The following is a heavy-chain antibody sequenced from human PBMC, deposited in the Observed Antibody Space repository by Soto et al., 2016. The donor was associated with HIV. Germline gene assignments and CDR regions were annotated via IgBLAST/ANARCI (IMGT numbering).Heavy chain of an antibody. Sequence: EVQLLESGGGLVQPGGSLRLSCTASGLIFNNYVMSWVRQAPGKGLEWVSSIHGSGDTAYYADSVKGRFIISRDNFRNTLFLQMNNLRVEDTATYYCAKDLGNTIGQTGDWGQGTLVIVSS. D-gene: IGHD1-1*01. CDR3: AKDLGNTIGQTGD. J-gene: IGHJ4*02. CDR2: IHGSGDTA. CDR1: GLIFNNYV. V-gene: IGHV3-23*01.